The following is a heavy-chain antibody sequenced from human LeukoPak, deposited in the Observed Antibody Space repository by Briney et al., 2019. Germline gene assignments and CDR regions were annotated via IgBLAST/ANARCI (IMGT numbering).Heavy chain of an antibody. CDR2: INANSGGA. D-gene: IGHD6-13*01. J-gene: IGHJ3*02. V-gene: IGHV1-2*02. CDR1: GYTFSGYY. CDR3: ARDKSVAAPDDLDVFDI. Sequence: GASVKVSCKASGYTFSGYYLHWVRQAPGQGLEWMGWINANSGGANYAQKFRGRVTMTRDTSISTAYMEPRSLRTDDSAVYYCARDKSVAAPDDLDVFDIWGQGTTVTVS.